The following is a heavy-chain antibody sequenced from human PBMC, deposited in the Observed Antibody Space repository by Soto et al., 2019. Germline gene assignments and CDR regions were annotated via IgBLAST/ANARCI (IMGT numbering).Heavy chain of an antibody. CDR1: GLIFSNYW. V-gene: IGHV3-7*04. CDR2: IKEDGSQI. CDR3: VRGGSDSSWYWRD. Sequence: DVQLVESGGGLVQPGGSLRLSCTASGLIFSNYWMTWVRQAPGKGPEWVANIKEDGSQIDYVDSVKGRFTVSRDNAKNSVYLQMNTLSVEDTAIYYCVRGGSDSSWYWRDWGQGALVTVSS. J-gene: IGHJ4*02. D-gene: IGHD6-13*01.